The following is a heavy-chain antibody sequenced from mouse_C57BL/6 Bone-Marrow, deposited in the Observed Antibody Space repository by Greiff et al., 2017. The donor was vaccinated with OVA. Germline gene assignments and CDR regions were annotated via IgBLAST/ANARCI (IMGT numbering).Heavy chain of an antibody. Sequence: EVHLVESGPELVKPGASVKISCKASGYSFTGYYMNWVKQSPEKSLEWIGEINPSTGGTTYNQKFQGKATITADTSSNTAYLQLSSLTSEDTAVYYCARSDWDGDYWGQGTTLTVSS. D-gene: IGHD4-1*01. CDR3: ARSDWDGDY. CDR2: INPSTGGT. V-gene: IGHV1-42*01. J-gene: IGHJ2*01. CDR1: GYSFTGYY.